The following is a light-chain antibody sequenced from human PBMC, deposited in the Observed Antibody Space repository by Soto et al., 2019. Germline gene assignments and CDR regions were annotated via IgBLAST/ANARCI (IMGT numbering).Light chain of an antibody. CDR1: SGDVGGYYY. CDR2: EVT. CDR3: CSHAGDNTYV. J-gene: IGLJ1*01. Sequence: QSALTQPASVSGSPGQSITISCTGTSGDVGGYYYVSWYQQHPGKAPKLMIYEVTKRPSGVPDRFSGSKSGNTASLTVSGLQAEDEADYFCCSHAGDNTYVFGTGTKVTVL. V-gene: IGLV2-8*01.